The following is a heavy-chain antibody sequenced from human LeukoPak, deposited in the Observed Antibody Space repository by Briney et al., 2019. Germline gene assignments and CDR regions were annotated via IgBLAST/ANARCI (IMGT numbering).Heavy chain of an antibody. D-gene: IGHD5-18*01. J-gene: IGHJ5*02. Sequence: PSETLSLTCTISVGSISSYYWSWIRQPAGKGLEWIGRIYTSGNTNYNPSLKTRVTMSLDTSKNQFSLRLSSVTAADTAVYYCARTGDSYGSVRFDPWGQGTLVTVSS. V-gene: IGHV4-4*07. CDR1: VGSISSYY. CDR3: ARTGDSYGSVRFDP. CDR2: IYTSGNT.